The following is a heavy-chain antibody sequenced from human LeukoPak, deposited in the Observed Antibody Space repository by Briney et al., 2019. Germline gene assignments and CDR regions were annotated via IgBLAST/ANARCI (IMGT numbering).Heavy chain of an antibody. CDR2: INWNSGSI. CDR1: GFRFDDYV. V-gene: IGHV3-9*01. J-gene: IGHJ4*02. D-gene: IGHD4-17*01. CDR3: AKGSPFTVTTDFFDF. Sequence: PGGSLRLSCAASGFRFDDYVMHWVRHGPGKGLEWVSGINWNSGSIGYADSVKGRFTISRDNAKNSLYPQMNSLRPEDTALYYCAKGSPFTVTTDFFDFWGQGTLVTVSS.